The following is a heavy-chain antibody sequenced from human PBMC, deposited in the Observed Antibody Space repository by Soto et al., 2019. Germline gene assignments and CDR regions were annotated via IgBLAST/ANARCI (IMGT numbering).Heavy chain of an antibody. CDR2: INPSGGST. CDR1: GYTFTSYY. Sequence: ASVKVSCKASGYTFTSYYMHWVGQAPGPGLEWMGIINPSGGSTSYAQKVQGRLTMTRDTSTSTANMELTSLRSDDTALYYCARTTVTASYYYMDVWGKGSTVTVSS. V-gene: IGHV1-46*01. D-gene: IGHD4-17*01. J-gene: IGHJ6*03. CDR3: ARTTVTASYYYMDV.